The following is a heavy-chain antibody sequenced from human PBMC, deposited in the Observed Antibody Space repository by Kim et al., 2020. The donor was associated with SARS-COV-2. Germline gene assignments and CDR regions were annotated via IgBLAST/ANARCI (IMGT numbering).Heavy chain of an antibody. D-gene: IGHD6-13*01. J-gene: IGHJ4*02. V-gene: IGHV3-11*04. Sequence: GRFTISSDNAKNSLYLQMNSLRAEDTAVYYCARDEQQLVRGLMFLYYFDYWGQGTLVTVSS. CDR3: ARDEQQLVRGLMFLYYFDY.